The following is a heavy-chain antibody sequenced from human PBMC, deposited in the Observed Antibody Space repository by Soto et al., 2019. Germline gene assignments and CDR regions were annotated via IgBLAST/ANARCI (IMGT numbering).Heavy chain of an antibody. V-gene: IGHV4-30-2*01. Sequence: SETLSLTCAVSGGSISSGGYSWSCIRQPPGKGLEWIGYIYHSGSTYYNPSLKSRVTISVDRSKNQFSLKLSSVTAADTAVYYCARDGDAFDIWGQGTMVTVSS. J-gene: IGHJ3*02. CDR1: GGSISSGGYS. CDR3: ARDGDAFDI. CDR2: IYHSGST.